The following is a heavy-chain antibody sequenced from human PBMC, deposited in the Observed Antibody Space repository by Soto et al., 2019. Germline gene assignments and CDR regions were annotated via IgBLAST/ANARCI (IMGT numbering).Heavy chain of an antibody. J-gene: IGHJ6*02. CDR2: IYYSGST. CDR3: ARHPGRPYYYYGMDV. Sequence: PSETLSLTCTVSGGSISSYYWSWIRQPPGKGLEWIGYIYYSGSTNYNPSLKSRVTISVDTSKNQFSLKLSSLRSEDTAVYYCARHPGRPYYYYGMDVWGQGTTVTVSS. D-gene: IGHD2-15*01. CDR1: GGSISSYY. V-gene: IGHV4-59*01.